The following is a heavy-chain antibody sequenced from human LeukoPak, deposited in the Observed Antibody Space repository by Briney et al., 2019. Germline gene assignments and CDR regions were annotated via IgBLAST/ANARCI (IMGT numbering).Heavy chain of an antibody. Sequence: GVSLRLSCAASGFTFSNFGMHWVRQAPGKGLEWVAVISDDGSNIHYADSVKGRFTISRDNFRNTLLLQTSSLRGEDTAVYYCAKEFAYFQHWGQGTLVTVSS. V-gene: IGHV3-30*18. CDR1: GFTFSNFG. CDR2: ISDDGSNI. CDR3: AKEFAYFQH. J-gene: IGHJ1*01.